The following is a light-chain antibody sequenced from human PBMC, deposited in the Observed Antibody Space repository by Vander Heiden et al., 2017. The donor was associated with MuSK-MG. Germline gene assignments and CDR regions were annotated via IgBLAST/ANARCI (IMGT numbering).Light chain of an antibody. CDR3: QQRNSWPPT. Sequence: ELVLTQSPATLALSPGDRATLSCRASQSVGRYLGWYQQKPGQAPRLLIVDASNRATGIPARFSGSGSGTDFTLSSSSLEPEDFVVYYCQQRNSWPPTFGPGTKVEI. J-gene: IGKJ3*01. CDR2: DAS. CDR1: QSVGRY. V-gene: IGKV3-11*01.